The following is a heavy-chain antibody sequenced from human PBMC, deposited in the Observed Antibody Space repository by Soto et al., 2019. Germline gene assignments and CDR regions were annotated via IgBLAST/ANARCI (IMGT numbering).Heavy chain of an antibody. CDR2: IYYSGST. D-gene: IGHD1-26*01. CDR1: GGSISSGGYY. CDR3: ARDYSAYNWFDP. J-gene: IGHJ5*02. V-gene: IGHV4-31*03. Sequence: QVPLQESGPGLVKPSQTLSLTCTVSGGSISSGGYYWSWIRQHPGKGLERIGYIYYSGSTYYNPSLKSRVTISVDTSKNQFSLKLSSVTAADTAVYYCARDYSAYNWFDPWGQGTLVTVSS.